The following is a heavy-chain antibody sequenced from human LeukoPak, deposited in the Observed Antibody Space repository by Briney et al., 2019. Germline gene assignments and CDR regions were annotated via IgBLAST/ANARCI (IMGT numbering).Heavy chain of an antibody. J-gene: IGHJ4*02. CDR1: GFTFSSYS. V-gene: IGHV3-21*01. CDR2: ISSSSSYI. CDR3: ARDRGVTALFDY. Sequence: PGGSLRLSCAASGFTFSSYSMNWVRQAPGKGLEWVSSISSSSSYIYYADSVKGRFTISRDNAKNSLYLQMNSLRAEDTAVYYCARDRGVTALFDYWGQGTLVTVSS. D-gene: IGHD3-10*01.